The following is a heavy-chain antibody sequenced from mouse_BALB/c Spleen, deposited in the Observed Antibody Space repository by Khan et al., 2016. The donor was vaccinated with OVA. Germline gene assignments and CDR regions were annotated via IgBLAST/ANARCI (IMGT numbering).Heavy chain of an antibody. CDR3: SRRGLYGILAY. CDR1: GYTFTTFW. J-gene: IGHJ3*01. CDR2: INPSTGYT. V-gene: IGHV1-7*01. Sequence: VQLQQSGAELAQPGASVKMSCKTSGYTFTTFWMHWVKQRPGQGLEWIGYINPSTGYTEYNQRFKDKATLTTDKHSSTAYIQLSRLTSDDSAVYYSSRRGLYGILAYWGQGTLVTVSA. D-gene: IGHD2-1*01.